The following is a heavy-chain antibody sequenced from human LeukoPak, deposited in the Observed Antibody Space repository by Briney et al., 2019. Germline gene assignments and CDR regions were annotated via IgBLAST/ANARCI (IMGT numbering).Heavy chain of an antibody. Sequence: LTGGSLRLSCAASGFTFDDYAMHWVRQAPGKGLEWVSGISWNSGSIGYADSVKGRFTISRDNAKNSLYLQMNSLRAEDTALYYCAKEGVVVAATEGHWFDPWGRGTLVTVSS. CDR3: AKEGVVVAATEGHWFDP. D-gene: IGHD2-15*01. CDR2: ISWNSGSI. CDR1: GFTFDDYA. V-gene: IGHV3-9*01. J-gene: IGHJ5*02.